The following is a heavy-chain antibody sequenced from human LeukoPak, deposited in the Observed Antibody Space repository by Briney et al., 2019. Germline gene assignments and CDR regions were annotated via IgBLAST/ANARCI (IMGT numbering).Heavy chain of an antibody. Sequence: GASVKVSCKASGYTFINYAMHWVRQAPGQRLEWMGWISAYNGNTNYAQKLQGRVTMTTDTSTSTAYMELRSLRSDDTTVYYCARDYYDSSGMIDYWGQGTLVTVSS. V-gene: IGHV1-18*01. CDR2: ISAYNGNT. D-gene: IGHD3-22*01. CDR1: GYTFINYA. J-gene: IGHJ4*02. CDR3: ARDYYDSSGMIDY.